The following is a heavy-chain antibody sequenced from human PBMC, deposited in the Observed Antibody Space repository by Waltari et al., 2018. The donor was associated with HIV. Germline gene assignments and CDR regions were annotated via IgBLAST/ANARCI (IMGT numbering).Heavy chain of an antibody. CDR2: ISYDGSNK. CDR3: ARDPQYCSSTSCSYYFDY. V-gene: IGHV3-30-3*01. Sequence: QVQLVESGGGVVQPGRSLRLSCAASGFTFSRYAMHWVRQAPGKGLEWVAVISYDGSNKYYADSVKGRFTISRDNSKKTLYLQMNSLRAEDTAVYYCARDPQYCSSTSCSYYFDYWGQGTLVTVSS. J-gene: IGHJ4*02. D-gene: IGHD2-2*01. CDR1: GFTFSRYA.